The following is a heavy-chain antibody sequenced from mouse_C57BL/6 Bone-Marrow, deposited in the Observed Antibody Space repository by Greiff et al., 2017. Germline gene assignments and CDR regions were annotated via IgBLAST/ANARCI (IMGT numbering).Heavy chain of an antibody. CDR1: GYAFSSSW. D-gene: IGHD1-1*01. J-gene: IGHJ1*03. Sequence: QVQLQQSGPELVKPGASVKISCKASGYAFSSSWMNWVKQRPGKGLEWIGRIYPGDGDTNYNGKFKGKATLTADKSSSTAYMQLSSLTSEDSAVYFCVFYYGSSYWYFDVWGTGTTVTVSS. V-gene: IGHV1-82*01. CDR3: VFYYGSSYWYFDV. CDR2: IYPGDGDT.